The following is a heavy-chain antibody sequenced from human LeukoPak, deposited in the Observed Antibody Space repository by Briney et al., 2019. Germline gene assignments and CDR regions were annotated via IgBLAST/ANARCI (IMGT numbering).Heavy chain of an antibody. CDR3: ARDRGSAAANPFDY. V-gene: IGHV3-20*04. CDR2: INWNGGST. D-gene: IGHD6-13*01. CDR1: GFTFDDYG. J-gene: IGHJ4*02. Sequence: GGSLRLSCAASGFTFDDYGMSWVRQPQGKGLGWDYGINWNGGSTGYADSVKGRFTISRDNAKNSLYLQMNSLRAEDTALYYCARDRGSAAANPFDYWGQGTLVTVSS.